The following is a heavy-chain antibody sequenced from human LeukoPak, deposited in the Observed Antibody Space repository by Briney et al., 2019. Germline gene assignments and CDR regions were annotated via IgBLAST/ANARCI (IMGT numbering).Heavy chain of an antibody. CDR1: GGSISSDGYY. V-gene: IGHV4-31*03. J-gene: IGHJ4*02. CDR3: ARDSAVVVITTADY. CDR2: IYYSGTT. D-gene: IGHD3-22*01. Sequence: SETLSLTCTVSGGSISSDGYYWTWIRQPPGKGLEWFGYIYYSGTTYYNPSLESRVTLSVDTSKNQFSLRLSSVTAADTAVYYCARDSAVVVITTADYWGQGTLVTVSS.